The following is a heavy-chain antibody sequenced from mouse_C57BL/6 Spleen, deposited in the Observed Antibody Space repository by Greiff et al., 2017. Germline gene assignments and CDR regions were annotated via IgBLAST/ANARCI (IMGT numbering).Heavy chain of an antibody. CDR1: GFTFSDYG. Sequence: EVQRVESGGGLVKPGGSLKLSCAASGFTFSDYGMHWVRQAPEQGLEWVAYISSGSSTIYYADTVKGRFTISRDNAKNTLFLQTTSLRAEDTAMYDSARIDYYAMDYWGQGTSVTVSS. J-gene: IGHJ4*01. V-gene: IGHV5-17*01. CDR3: ARIDYYAMDY. CDR2: ISSGSSTI.